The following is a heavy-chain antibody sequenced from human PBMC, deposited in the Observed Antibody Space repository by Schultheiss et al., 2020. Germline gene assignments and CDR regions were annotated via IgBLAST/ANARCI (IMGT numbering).Heavy chain of an antibody. V-gene: IGHV2-70*04. CDR1: GFSLSTSGMR. J-gene: IGHJ6*02. Sequence: SGPTLVKPTQTLTLTCTFSGFSLSTSGMRVSWIRQSPGKALEWLARIDWDDYKYYSTSLKTRLTISKDTSKNQVVLTMTNMDPVDTATYYCARWRFGELFSGLDVWGQGTTVTVSS. D-gene: IGHD3-10*01. CDR3: ARWRFGELFSGLDV. CDR2: IDWDDYK.